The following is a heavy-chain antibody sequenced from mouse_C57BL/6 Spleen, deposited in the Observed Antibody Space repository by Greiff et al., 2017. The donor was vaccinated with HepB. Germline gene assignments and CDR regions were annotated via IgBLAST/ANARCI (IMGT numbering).Heavy chain of an antibody. V-gene: IGHV1-20*01. CDR3: ARWDYGSSPFDY. CDR2: INPYNGDT. Sequence: VQLKESGPELVKPGDSVKISCKASGYSFTGYFMNWVMQSHGKSLEWIGRINPYNGDTFYNQKFKGKATLTVDKSSSTAHMELRSLTSEDSAVYYCARWDYGSSPFDYWGQGTTLTVSS. D-gene: IGHD1-1*01. CDR1: GYSFTGYF. J-gene: IGHJ2*01.